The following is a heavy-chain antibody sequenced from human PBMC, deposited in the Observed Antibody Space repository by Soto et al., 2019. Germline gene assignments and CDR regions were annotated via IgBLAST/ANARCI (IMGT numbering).Heavy chain of an antibody. V-gene: IGHV4-39*01. Sequence: SPPSQISGASLSVSSYYWTRVPQPPGKGLEWIGSSYYSGTTYFNPSLKSRATISVDTSKNQFSLRLTSVTAADTAIYYCTRRYNWNDNYFDPCGPGALVTVSS. D-gene: IGHD1-20*01. CDR2: SYYSGTT. J-gene: IGHJ5*02. CDR1: GASLSVSSYY. CDR3: TRRYNWNDNYFDP.